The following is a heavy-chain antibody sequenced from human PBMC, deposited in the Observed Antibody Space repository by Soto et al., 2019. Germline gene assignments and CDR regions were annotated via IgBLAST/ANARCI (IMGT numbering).Heavy chain of an antibody. J-gene: IGHJ4*02. CDR1: GFTVSSNY. Sequence: EVQLVESGGGLVQPGGSLRLSCAASGFTVSSNYMSWVRQAPGKGLEWVSVIYSGGSTYYADSVKGRFTISRDNSKNTLYLQMNGLRAEDTAVYYCAASIVVVTDFDYWGQGTLVTVSS. V-gene: IGHV3-66*01. D-gene: IGHD3-22*01. CDR3: AASIVVVTDFDY. CDR2: IYSGGST.